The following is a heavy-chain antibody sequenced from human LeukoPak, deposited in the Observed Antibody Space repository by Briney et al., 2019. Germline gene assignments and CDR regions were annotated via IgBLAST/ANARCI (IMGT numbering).Heavy chain of an antibody. CDR1: GFTFSSYS. J-gene: IGHJ4*02. V-gene: IGHV3-21*01. CDR2: ISSSSSYI. CDR3: ARVGYSGYDRGGFVDY. D-gene: IGHD5-12*01. Sequence: VASLRLSCAASGFTFSSYSMNWVRQAPGQGLEWVSSISSSSSYIYYADSVKGRFTISRDNAKNSLYLQMNSLRAEDTAVYYCARVGYSGYDRGGFVDYWGQGTLVSVSS.